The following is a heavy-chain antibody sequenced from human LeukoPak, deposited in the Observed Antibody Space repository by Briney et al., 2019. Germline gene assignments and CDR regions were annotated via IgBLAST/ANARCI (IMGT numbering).Heavy chain of an antibody. D-gene: IGHD3-10*01. J-gene: IGHJ6*02. CDR3: ARGIEFSYYYYYGMDV. Sequence: SVKVSCKASGGTFSSYAISWVRQAPRQGLEWMGGIIPIFGTADYAQKFQGRVTITADESTSTAYMELSSLRSEDTAVYYCARGIEFSYYYYYGMDVWGQGTTVTVSS. CDR2: IIPIFGTA. V-gene: IGHV1-69*13. CDR1: GGTFSSYA.